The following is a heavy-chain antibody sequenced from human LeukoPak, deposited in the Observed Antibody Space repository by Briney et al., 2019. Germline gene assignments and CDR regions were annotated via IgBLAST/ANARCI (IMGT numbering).Heavy chain of an antibody. D-gene: IGHD6-13*01. CDR3: ARTIGYSSSWYLGYFDY. V-gene: IGHV3-23*01. J-gene: IGHJ4*02. CDR1: GFTFSSYA. Sequence: GGSLRLSCAASGFTFSSYAMSWVRQAPGKGLEWVSAISGSGGSTYYADSVKGRFTISRDNSKNTLYLQMNSLRAEDTAVYYCARTIGYSSSWYLGYFDYWGQGTLVTVSS. CDR2: ISGSGGST.